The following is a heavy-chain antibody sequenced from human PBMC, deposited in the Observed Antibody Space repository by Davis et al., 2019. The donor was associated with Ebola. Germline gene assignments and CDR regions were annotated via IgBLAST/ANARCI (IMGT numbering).Heavy chain of an antibody. CDR1: GYTFTSYY. D-gene: IGHD6-19*01. CDR2: INPSGGST. J-gene: IGHJ4*02. V-gene: IGHV1-46*01. Sequence: ASVKVSCKASGYTFTSYYMHWVRQAPGQGLEWMGIINPSGGSTSYAQKFQGRVTMTRDTSTSTVYMELSSLRSEDTAVYYCARAGRTYIAVAGTSVWGQGTLVTVSS. CDR3: ARAGRTYIAVAGTSV.